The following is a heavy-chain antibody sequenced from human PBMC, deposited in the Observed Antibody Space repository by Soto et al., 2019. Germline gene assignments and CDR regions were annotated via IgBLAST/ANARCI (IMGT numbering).Heavy chain of an antibody. J-gene: IGHJ6*03. CDR1: GFTFDDYA. CDR2: ISWNSGSI. Sequence: SLRLSCAASGFTFDDYAVHWVRQAPGKGLEWVSGISWNSGSIGYADSVKGRFTISRDNAKNSLYLQMNSLRAEDTALYYCAKDMREGYCYEYTYYHYYYM. CDR3: AKDMREGYCYEYTYYHYYYM. D-gene: IGHD5-18*01. V-gene: IGHV3-9*01.